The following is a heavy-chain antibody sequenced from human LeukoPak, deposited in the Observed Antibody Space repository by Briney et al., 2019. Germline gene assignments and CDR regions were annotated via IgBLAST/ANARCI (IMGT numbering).Heavy chain of an antibody. D-gene: IGHD3-22*01. CDR1: GGSISTYY. CDR3: TRGGYYEPIDS. V-gene: IGHV4-59*01. CDR2: IYNSGST. J-gene: IGHJ4*02. Sequence: SETLSLTCSVAGGSISTYYWSWIRQTPGKGLEQIGYIYNSGSTNYNPSLEGRVTMSIDTSKNQFSLKLSSVTAADTAVYYCTRGGYYEPIDSWGQGTLVTVSS.